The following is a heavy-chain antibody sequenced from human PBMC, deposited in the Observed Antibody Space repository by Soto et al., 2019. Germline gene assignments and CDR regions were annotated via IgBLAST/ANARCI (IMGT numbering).Heavy chain of an antibody. Sequence: GGSLRLSCAASGFTFSGSAMHWVRQASGKGLEWVGRIRSKANSYATAYAASVKGRFTISRDDSKNTAYLQMNSLKTEDTAVYYCTRAMWDSSGYYYWGQGTLVTVSS. V-gene: IGHV3-73*01. CDR3: TRAMWDSSGYYY. CDR1: GFTFSGSA. D-gene: IGHD3-22*01. J-gene: IGHJ4*02. CDR2: IRSKANSYAT.